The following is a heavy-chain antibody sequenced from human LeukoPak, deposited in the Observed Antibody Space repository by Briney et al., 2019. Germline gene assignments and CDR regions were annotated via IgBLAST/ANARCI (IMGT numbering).Heavy chain of an antibody. CDR2: ISYDGSNK. CDR3: ARDTYDSSGYYFDY. V-gene: IGHV3-30*04. Sequence: GGSLRLSCAASGFTFSSYAMHWVRQAPGKGLEWVAVISYDGSNKYYADSVKGRFTISRDNSENTLYLQMNSLRAEDTAVYYCARDTYDSSGYYFDYWGQGTLVTVSS. CDR1: GFTFSSYA. D-gene: IGHD3-22*01. J-gene: IGHJ4*02.